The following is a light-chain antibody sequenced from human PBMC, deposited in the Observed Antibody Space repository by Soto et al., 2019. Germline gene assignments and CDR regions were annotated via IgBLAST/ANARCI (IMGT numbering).Light chain of an antibody. Sequence: QSVLTQPPSASGTPGQRVTISCSGSYSNIGSRPVNWYQQFPGTAPKLFIYSNNQRPSGVPDRFSGSKAGTSASLAISGLQSEDEADYYCAAWDDSLNVYVFGTGTKVTVL. CDR3: AAWDDSLNVYV. J-gene: IGLJ1*01. CDR2: SNN. CDR1: YSNIGSRP. V-gene: IGLV1-44*01.